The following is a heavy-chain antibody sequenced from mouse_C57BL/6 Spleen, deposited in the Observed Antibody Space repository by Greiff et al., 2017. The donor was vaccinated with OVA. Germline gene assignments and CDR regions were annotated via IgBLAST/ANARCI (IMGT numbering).Heavy chain of an antibody. Sequence: QVQLKESGAELVRPGASVTLSCKASGYTFTDYEMHWVKQTPVHGLEWIGAIDPETGGTAYNQKFKGKAILTADKSSSTAYMELRSLTSEDSAVYYCTRRLLRNAMDYWGQGTSVTVSS. CDR3: TRRLLRNAMDY. D-gene: IGHD1-1*01. CDR1: GYTFTDYE. J-gene: IGHJ4*01. V-gene: IGHV1-15*01. CDR2: IDPETGGT.